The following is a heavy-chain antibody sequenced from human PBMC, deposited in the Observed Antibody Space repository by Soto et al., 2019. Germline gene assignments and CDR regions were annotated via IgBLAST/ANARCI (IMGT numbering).Heavy chain of an antibody. CDR1: GYTLTSYA. D-gene: IGHD1-7*01. CDR3: ARVQGVGITGTWDY. J-gene: IGHJ4*02. Sequence: GASVKVSCKASGYTLTSYAMHWVRQAPGQRLEWMGWINAGNGNTKYSQKFQGRVTITRDTSASTAYMELSSLRSEDTAVYYGARVQGVGITGTWDYWGQGTLVTVSS. V-gene: IGHV1-3*01. CDR2: INAGNGNT.